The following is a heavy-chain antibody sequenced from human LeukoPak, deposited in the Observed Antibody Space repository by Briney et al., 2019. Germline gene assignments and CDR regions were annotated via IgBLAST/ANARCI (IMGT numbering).Heavy chain of an antibody. CDR2: ISSSSSYI. CDR1: GFTFSDHY. CDR3: ARDRVVVVPAFDY. Sequence: GGSLRLSCAASGFTFSDHYMDWVRQAPGKGLEWVSSISSSSSYIYYADSVKGRFTISRDNAKNSLYLQMNSLRAEDTAVYYCARDRVVVVPAFDYWGQGTLVTVSS. D-gene: IGHD2-2*01. V-gene: IGHV3-21*01. J-gene: IGHJ4*02.